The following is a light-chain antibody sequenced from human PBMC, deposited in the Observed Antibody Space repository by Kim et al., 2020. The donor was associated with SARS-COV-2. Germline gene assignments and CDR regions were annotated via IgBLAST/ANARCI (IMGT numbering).Light chain of an antibody. CDR2: DVS. CDR3: SSYTSSSPYV. Sequence: QSALTQPASVSGSPGQSITISCTGTSSDVGVYNYVSWYQQHPGKAPKLMIYDVSKRPSGVSNRFSGSKSGNTASLTISGLQAEDEADYYCSSYTSSSPYVFGTGTKVTVL. J-gene: IGLJ1*01. V-gene: IGLV2-14*01. CDR1: SSDVGVYNY.